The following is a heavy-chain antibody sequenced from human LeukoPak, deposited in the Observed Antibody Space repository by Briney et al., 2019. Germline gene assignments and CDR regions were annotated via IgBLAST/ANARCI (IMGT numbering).Heavy chain of an antibody. CDR2: INPNSGGT. J-gene: IGHJ4*02. CDR1: GYTFTGYY. V-gene: IGHV1-2*02. CDR3: ARDLEMATISIDY. Sequence: GASVKVSCKASGYTFTGYYMHWVRQAPGQGLEWMGWINPNSGGTNYAQKFQGRVTMTRDTSISTAYMELSRLRSDDTAVYYCARDLEMATISIDYWGQGTLVTVSS. D-gene: IGHD5-24*01.